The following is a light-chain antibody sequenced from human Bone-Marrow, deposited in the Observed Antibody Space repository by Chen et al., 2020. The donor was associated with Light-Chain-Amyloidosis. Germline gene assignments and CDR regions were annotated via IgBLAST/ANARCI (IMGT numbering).Light chain of an antibody. J-gene: IGKJ1*01. V-gene: IGKV3-15*01. CDR2: GAS. CDR1: QSLGSN. CDR3: QQYDSWPRT. Sequence: EILMTQSPAPLSVFPGESATLSCRASQSLGSNLAWYQQKPGQAPSLLIYGASSRATGIPARFSGSGSGTEFTLTISSLQSEDFAVYYCQQYDSWPRTFGQGTKVEMK.